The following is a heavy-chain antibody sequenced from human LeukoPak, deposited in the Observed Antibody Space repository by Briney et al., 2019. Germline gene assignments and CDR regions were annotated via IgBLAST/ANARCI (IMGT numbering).Heavy chain of an antibody. CDR2: ISAYNGNT. Sequence: ASVKVSCKASGYTFTSYGISWVRQAPGQGLEWMGWISAYNGNTNYAQKLQGRVTMATDTSTSTAYMELRSLRSDDTAVYYCARAYCGGDCYPSYYSDYWGQGTLVTVSS. J-gene: IGHJ4*02. V-gene: IGHV1-18*01. CDR3: ARAYCGGDCYPSYYSDY. CDR1: GYTFTSYG. D-gene: IGHD2-21*02.